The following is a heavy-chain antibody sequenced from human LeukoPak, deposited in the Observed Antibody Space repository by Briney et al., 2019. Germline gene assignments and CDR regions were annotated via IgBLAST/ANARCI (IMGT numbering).Heavy chain of an antibody. Sequence: RRSLRLSCAASGFTFSSYAMHWVRQAPGKGLEWVAVISYDGSNKYYADSVKGRFTISRDNSKNTLYLQMNSLRAEDTAVYYCARASIVVVTAILSFDYWGQGTLVTVSS. D-gene: IGHD2-21*02. J-gene: IGHJ4*02. CDR1: GFTFSSYA. V-gene: IGHV3-30-3*01. CDR2: ISYDGSNK. CDR3: ARASIVVVTAILSFDY.